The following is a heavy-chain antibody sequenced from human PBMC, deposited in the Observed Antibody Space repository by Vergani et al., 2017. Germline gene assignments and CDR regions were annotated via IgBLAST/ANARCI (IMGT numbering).Heavy chain of an antibody. CDR3: ARDQPVAFGADYYGSGSYHGDYGMDV. Sequence: QVQLVQSGAEVKKPGSSVKVSCKASGGTFSSYTISWVRQAPGQGLEWMGRIIPILGIANYAQKFQGRVTITADKSTSTAYMELSSLGSEDTAVYYCARDQPVAFGADYYGSGSYHGDYGMDVWGQGTTVTVSS. V-gene: IGHV1-69*08. D-gene: IGHD3-10*01. CDR2: IIPILGIA. CDR1: GGTFSSYT. J-gene: IGHJ6*02.